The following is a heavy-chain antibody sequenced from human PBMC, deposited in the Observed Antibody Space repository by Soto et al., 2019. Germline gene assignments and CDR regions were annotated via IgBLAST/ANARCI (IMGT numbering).Heavy chain of an antibody. J-gene: IGHJ6*02. CDR1: GGTFSSNV. CDR3: ARGKQLVRGNYYGMDV. V-gene: IGHV1-69*01. Sequence: QVQLVQSGGEVTKPGSSVKVSCKASGGTFSSNVISWVRQVPGQGLEWMGGIIPIFGSANYAQKFQGRVTITADESTSTAYMELNSLRYEDTAVFYCARGKQLVRGNYYGMDVWGQGTTVTVSS. CDR2: IIPIFGSA. D-gene: IGHD6-6*01.